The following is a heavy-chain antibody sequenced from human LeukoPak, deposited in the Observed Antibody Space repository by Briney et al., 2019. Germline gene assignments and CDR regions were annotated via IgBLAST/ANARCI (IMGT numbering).Heavy chain of an antibody. D-gene: IGHD6-19*01. CDR2: ISAYNGET. CDR3: ARVPTQWLVNFYYYGMDV. CDR1: GYTFTNYG. Sequence: ASVKVSCKASGYTFTNYGISWVRQAPGQGLEWMGWISAYNGETNYAQMLQGRVTMTTDTSTSTAYMELRSLRSDDTAVFYCARVPTQWLVNFYYYGMDVWGQGTTVTVSS. V-gene: IGHV1-18*01. J-gene: IGHJ6*02.